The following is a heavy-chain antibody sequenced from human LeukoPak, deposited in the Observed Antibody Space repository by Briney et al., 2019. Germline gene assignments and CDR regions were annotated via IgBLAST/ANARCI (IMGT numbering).Heavy chain of an antibody. V-gene: IGHV4-34*01. Sequence: SETLSLTCAVYGGSFSGYYWSWIRQPPGKGLGWIGEINHSGSTNYNPSLKSRVTISVDTSKNQFSLKLSSVTAADTAVYYCARKEQWLPHDAFDIWGQGTMVTVSS. CDR1: GGSFSGYY. D-gene: IGHD6-19*01. J-gene: IGHJ3*02. CDR2: INHSGST. CDR3: ARKEQWLPHDAFDI.